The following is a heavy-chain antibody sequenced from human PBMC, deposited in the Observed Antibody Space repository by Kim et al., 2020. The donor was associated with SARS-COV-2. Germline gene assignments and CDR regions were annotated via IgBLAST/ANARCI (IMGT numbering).Heavy chain of an antibody. V-gene: IGHV4-34*01. J-gene: IGHJ5*02. D-gene: IGHD6-13*01. CDR3: ARGRYSSSWYGGLNWFDP. CDR2: INHSGST. CDR1: GGSFSGYY. Sequence: SETLSLTCAVYGGSFSGYYWSWIRQPPGKGLEWIGEINHSGSTNYNPSLKSRVTISVDTSKNQFSLKLSSVTAAGTAVYYCARGRYSSSWYGGLNWFDPWGQGTLVTVSS.